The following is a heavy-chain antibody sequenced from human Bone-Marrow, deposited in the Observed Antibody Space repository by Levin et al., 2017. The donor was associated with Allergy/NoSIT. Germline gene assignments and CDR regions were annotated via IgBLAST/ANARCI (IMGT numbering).Heavy chain of an antibody. CDR3: ARGPYCSGGRCPGAFDC. Sequence: HAGGSLRLSCAASGFTFSDHYMDWVRQTPGKGLEWLGRTRSKGHSYSTEYAASVKGRVSVSRDASKNSLYLQMDSLRTEDTGVYYCARGPYCSGGRCPGAFDCWGQGTLVTVSS. CDR2: TRSKGHSYST. J-gene: IGHJ4*02. V-gene: IGHV3-72*01. D-gene: IGHD2-15*01. CDR1: GFTFSDHY.